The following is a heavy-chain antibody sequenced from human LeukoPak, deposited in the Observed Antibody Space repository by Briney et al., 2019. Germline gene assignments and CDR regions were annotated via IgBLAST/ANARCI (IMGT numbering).Heavy chain of an antibody. J-gene: IGHJ4*02. V-gene: IGHV1-18*01. D-gene: IGHD3-22*01. CDR1: GYTFSRHG. CDR2: VSGYNGDT. CDR3: AKDIHPGLDSGASCCFDY. Sequence: GASVKVSCKTSGYTFSRHGITWVRQAPGQGPEWMGWVSGYNGDTNYATSVRGRVTMTTDTSTNTAYMELRSLRSDDTAVYYCAKDIHPGLDSGASCCFDYWGQGTPVTVSS.